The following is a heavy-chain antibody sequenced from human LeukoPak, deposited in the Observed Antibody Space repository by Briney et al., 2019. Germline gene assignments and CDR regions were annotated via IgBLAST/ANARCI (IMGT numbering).Heavy chain of an antibody. V-gene: IGHV3-72*01. CDR1: GLTLSDHY. CDR3: ATNVDSSAN. D-gene: IGHD6-6*01. J-gene: IGHJ4*02. Sequence: GGSLRLSCSALGLTLSDHYMDWVRQAPGKGMEWVGRIRNKANSYTTEYAASVEGRFTVSRDDSKNSLYLQMNSLKTEDTAVYYCATNVDSSANWGQGTLVTVSS. CDR2: IRNKANSYTT.